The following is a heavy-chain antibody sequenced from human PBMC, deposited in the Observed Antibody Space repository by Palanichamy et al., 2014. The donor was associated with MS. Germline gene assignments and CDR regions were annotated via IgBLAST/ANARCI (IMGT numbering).Heavy chain of an antibody. J-gene: IGHJ4*02. D-gene: IGHD2-2*01. V-gene: IGHV3-7*01. Sequence: EVQLVDSGGDLMQPGGSLRLSCAASGITVNNNYMGWIRRAPGKGLEWVANINQGASKTYYADSVKGRFTISRDNAKNSMSLQMNSLRAEDTAVYYCVRIYCTSTDCYLDYWGQGTLVTVSS. CDR3: VRIYCTSTDCYLDY. CDR1: GITVNNNY. CDR2: INQGASKT.